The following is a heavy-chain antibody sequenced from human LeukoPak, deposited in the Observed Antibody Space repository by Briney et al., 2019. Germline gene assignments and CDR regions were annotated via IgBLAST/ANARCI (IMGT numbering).Heavy chain of an antibody. Sequence: GGSLRLSCAASGFTFSDSDMSWVRQAPGKGLEWVSGISGSGDRTYNAGSVKGRFTISRDNSKNTLYLQMNSLRAEDTAVYYCAKGNWTDDWGQGTPVTVSS. V-gene: IGHV3-23*01. CDR3: AKGNWTDD. J-gene: IGHJ5*02. CDR1: GFTFSDSD. CDR2: ISGSGDRT.